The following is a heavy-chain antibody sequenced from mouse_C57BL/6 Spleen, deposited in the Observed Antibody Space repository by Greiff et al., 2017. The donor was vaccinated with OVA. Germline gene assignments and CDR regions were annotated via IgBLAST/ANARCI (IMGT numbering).Heavy chain of an antibody. J-gene: IGHJ2*01. D-gene: IGHD2-3*01. Sequence: QVQLQQSGAELVRPGASVTLSCKASGYTFTDYEMHWVKQTPVHGLEWIGAIDPETGGTAYNQKFKGKAILTADKSSSTAYMELRSLTSEDSAVYYCTIDGYPFDYWGQGTTLTVSS. CDR1: GYTFTDYE. V-gene: IGHV1-15*01. CDR3: TIDGYPFDY. CDR2: IDPETGGT.